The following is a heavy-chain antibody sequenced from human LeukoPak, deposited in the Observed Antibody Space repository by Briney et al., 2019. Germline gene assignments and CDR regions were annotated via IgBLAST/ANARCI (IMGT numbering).Heavy chain of an antibody. D-gene: IGHD3-16*02. J-gene: IGHJ3*02. CDR2: IYHSGST. CDR3: ARDRAGLGVLAILDAFDI. Sequence: SETLSLTCTVSGYSISSGYYWGWIRQPPGKGLEWIGSIYHSGSTYYNPSLKSRVTISVDTSKNQFSLKLSSVTAADTAVYYCARDRAGLGVLAILDAFDIWGQGTMVTVSS. CDR1: GYSISSGYY. V-gene: IGHV4-38-2*02.